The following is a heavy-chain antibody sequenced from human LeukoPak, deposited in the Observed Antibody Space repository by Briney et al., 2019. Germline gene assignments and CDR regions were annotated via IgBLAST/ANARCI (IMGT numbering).Heavy chain of an antibody. Sequence: SETLSLTCTVSGGSISSSSYYWGWIRQPPGKGLEWIGSIYYSGSTYYNPSLKSRVTISVDTSKNQFSLKLSSVTAAYTAVYYCARRTYVLRYFDWSSYYFDYWAQGPLVTVSS. CDR2: IYYSGST. V-gene: IGHV4-39*01. CDR3: ARRTYVLRYFDWSSYYFDY. J-gene: IGHJ4*02. CDR1: GGSISSSSYY. D-gene: IGHD3-9*01.